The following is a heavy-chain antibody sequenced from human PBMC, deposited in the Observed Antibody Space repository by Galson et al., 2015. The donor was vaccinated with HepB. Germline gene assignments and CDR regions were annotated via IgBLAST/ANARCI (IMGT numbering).Heavy chain of an antibody. CDR1: GYTFTSYA. J-gene: IGHJ6*02. Sequence: SVKVSCKASGYTFTSYAMHWVRQAPGQRLEWMGWINAANGNTKYSQRFQGRVTITRDTSASTAYMELSSLRSEDTAMYYCARDGRDYYGSGDGMDVWGQGTTVTVSS. V-gene: IGHV1-3*01. D-gene: IGHD3-10*01. CDR3: ARDGRDYYGSGDGMDV. CDR2: INAANGNT.